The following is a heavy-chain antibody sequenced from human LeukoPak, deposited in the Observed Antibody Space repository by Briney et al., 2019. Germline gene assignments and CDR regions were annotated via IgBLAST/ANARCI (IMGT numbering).Heavy chain of an antibody. Sequence: WASVKVSCKASGGTFSSYAISWVRQAPGQGLEWMGGIIPIFGTANYAQKFQGRVTITTDESTSTAYMELSSLRSEDTAVYYRARELLGAFDIWGQGTMVTVSS. CDR2: IIPIFGTA. CDR3: ARELLGAFDI. J-gene: IGHJ3*02. CDR1: GGTFSSYA. D-gene: IGHD1-26*01. V-gene: IGHV1-69*05.